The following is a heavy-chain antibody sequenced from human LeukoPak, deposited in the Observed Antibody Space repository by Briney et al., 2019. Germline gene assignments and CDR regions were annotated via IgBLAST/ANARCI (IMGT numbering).Heavy chain of an antibody. CDR3: ARGGDIVVVVAATTPGPRYYYYGMDV. CDR2: IIPIFGTA. V-gene: IGHV1-69*13. CDR1: GGTFSSYA. D-gene: IGHD2-15*01. J-gene: IGHJ6*02. Sequence: SVMVSCKASGGTFSSYAISWVRQAPGQGLEWMGGIIPIFGTANYAQKFQGRVTITADESTSTAYMELSSLRSEDTAVYYCARGGDIVVVVAATTPGPRYYYYGMDVWGQGTTVTVSS.